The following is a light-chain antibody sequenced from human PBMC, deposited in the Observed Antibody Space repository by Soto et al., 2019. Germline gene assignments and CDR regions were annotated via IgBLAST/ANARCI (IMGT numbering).Light chain of an antibody. CDR3: QQYNSYPIT. CDR1: QSVSSN. Sequence: ILMTQSPAPLSLSPGERATLSCRAIQSVSSNLAWYQQKPGQAPRLLIYGASTRATGIPARFSGSGSGTEFTLTISSLQPDDFAAYYCQQYNSYPITFGQGTRLEIK. V-gene: IGKV3-15*01. J-gene: IGKJ5*01. CDR2: GAS.